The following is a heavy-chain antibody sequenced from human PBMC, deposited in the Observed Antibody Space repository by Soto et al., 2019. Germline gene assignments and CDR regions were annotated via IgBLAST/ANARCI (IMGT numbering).Heavy chain of an antibody. V-gene: IGHV3-74*01. D-gene: IGHD1-26*01. CDR3: ARGRGSFYVDF. J-gene: IGHJ4*02. Sequence: EVQLVESGGGLVQPGGSLRLSCATSGFTFGNYWMYWVRQAPGKGLVWVSRIRSDGKITTYADSVKGRFTISRDIAKNTLYLQMNSLRAEDTAMYYCARGRGSFYVDFWGQGTLVTVSS. CDR2: IRSDGKIT. CDR1: GFTFGNYW.